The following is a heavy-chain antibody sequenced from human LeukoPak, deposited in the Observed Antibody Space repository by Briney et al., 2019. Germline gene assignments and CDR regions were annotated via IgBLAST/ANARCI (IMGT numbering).Heavy chain of an antibody. V-gene: IGHV3-23*01. Sequence: PGGSLRLSCAASGFTFSSYWMSWVRQAPGKGLEWVSAISGSGGSTYYADSVKGRFTISRDNSKNTLYLQMNSLRAEDTAVYYCAKGTTVTPGYFDYWGQGTLVTVSS. CDR2: ISGSGGST. D-gene: IGHD4-17*01. CDR1: GFTFSSYW. J-gene: IGHJ4*02. CDR3: AKGTTVTPGYFDY.